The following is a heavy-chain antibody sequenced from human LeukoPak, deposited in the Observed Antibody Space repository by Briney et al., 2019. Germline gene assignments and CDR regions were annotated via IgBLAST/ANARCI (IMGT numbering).Heavy chain of an antibody. Sequence: GESLKISCKGSGYSFTSYWIGLVRQMPGKGLEWMGIIYPGGSDTRYSPSFQGQVTISADKSISTAYLQWSSLKASDTAMYYCARPMVRGVITPGFDYWGQGTLVTVSS. CDR2: IYPGGSDT. V-gene: IGHV5-51*01. D-gene: IGHD3-10*01. CDR1: GYSFTSYW. J-gene: IGHJ4*02. CDR3: ARPMVRGVITPGFDY.